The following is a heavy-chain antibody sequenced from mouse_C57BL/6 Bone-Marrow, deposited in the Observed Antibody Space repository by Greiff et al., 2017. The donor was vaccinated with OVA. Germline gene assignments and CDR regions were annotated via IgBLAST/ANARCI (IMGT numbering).Heavy chain of an antibody. J-gene: IGHJ1*03. D-gene: IGHD1-1*01. Sequence: EVNVVESGGGLVQSGRSLRLSCATSGFTFSDFYMEWVRQAPGKGLEWIAASRNKANDYTTEYSASVKGRFIVSRDTSQSILYLQMNALRAEDTAIYYCARDAHYYGSSYDWYFDVWGTGTTVTVSS. CDR2: SRNKANDYTT. V-gene: IGHV7-1*01. CDR3: ARDAHYYGSSYDWYFDV. CDR1: GFTFSDFY.